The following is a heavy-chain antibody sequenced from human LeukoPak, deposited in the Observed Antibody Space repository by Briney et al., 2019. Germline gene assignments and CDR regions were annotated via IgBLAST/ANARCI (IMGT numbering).Heavy chain of an antibody. Sequence: SETLSLTCTVSGGSISNYYWSWIRQPPGKGLEWIGYIYYSGSTNYNPSLKSRVTISVDTSKNQFSLKLSSVTAADTAVYYCARGVRSWWFDPWGQGTLVTVSS. CDR2: IYYSGST. V-gene: IGHV4-59*01. CDR1: GGSISNYY. J-gene: IGHJ5*02. CDR3: ARGVRSWWFDP.